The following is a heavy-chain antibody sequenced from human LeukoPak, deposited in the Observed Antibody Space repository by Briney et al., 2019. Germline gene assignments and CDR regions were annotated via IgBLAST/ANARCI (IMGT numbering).Heavy chain of an antibody. V-gene: IGHV1-2*06. CDR1: RYTFTGYY. CDR3: ARGLSQLWLGITAEYFQH. Sequence: ASVKVSCKASRYTFTGYYMHWVRQAPGRGLEWMGRINPNSGGTNYAQKFQGRVTMTRDTTISTAYMELSSLRSDDTAVYYGARGLSQLWLGITAEYFQHWGQGTLVTVSS. CDR2: INPNSGGT. D-gene: IGHD6-19*01. J-gene: IGHJ1*01.